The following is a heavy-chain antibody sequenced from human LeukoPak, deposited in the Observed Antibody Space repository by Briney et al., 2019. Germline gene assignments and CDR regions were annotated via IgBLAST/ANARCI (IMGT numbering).Heavy chain of an antibody. V-gene: IGHV3-21*01. CDR3: ARDTYGDLPCDY. J-gene: IGHJ4*02. Sequence: PGGSLRLSCAASGFMFNGYSMTWVRQAPGKGLEWVSYISGGSDYIFYTDSVKGRFTISRDNAKNTLYLQMNSLRAEDTAVYYCARDTYGDLPCDYWGQGTLVTVSS. CDR1: GFMFNGYS. D-gene: IGHD4-17*01. CDR2: ISGGSDYI.